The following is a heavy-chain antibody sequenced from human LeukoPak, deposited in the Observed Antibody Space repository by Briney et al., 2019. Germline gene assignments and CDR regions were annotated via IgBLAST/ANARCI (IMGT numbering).Heavy chain of an antibody. CDR3: ARDNLAVGDDGDYGHNRFDP. Sequence: SQTLSLTCTVSGRSISSYYLSWIRQPARKGLEWIGRIHSRGTTYNPTLKDRVTLSADTPRHHLSLTLNSVTAAATAAYLFARDNLAVGDDGDYGHNRFDPWGQGTLVTVSS. V-gene: IGHV4-4*07. J-gene: IGHJ5*02. D-gene: IGHD4-17*01. CDR2: IHSRGT. CDR1: GRSISSYY.